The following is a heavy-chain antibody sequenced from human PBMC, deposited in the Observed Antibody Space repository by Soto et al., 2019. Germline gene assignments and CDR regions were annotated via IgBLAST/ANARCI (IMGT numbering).Heavy chain of an antibody. CDR2: IIPIFGTA. CDR1: GGTFSSYA. CDR3: ARVPYCRGRSCPESTYFDY. Sequence: QVQLVQSGAEVKKPGSSVKVSCKASGGTFSSYAISWVRQAPGQGLEWMGGIIPIFGTANYAQKFQGRVTITADESTSTAYTALSSLRAEDTAAYYCARVPYCRGRSCPESTYFDYWGQGTLVTVSS. J-gene: IGHJ4*02. D-gene: IGHD2-15*01. V-gene: IGHV1-69*01.